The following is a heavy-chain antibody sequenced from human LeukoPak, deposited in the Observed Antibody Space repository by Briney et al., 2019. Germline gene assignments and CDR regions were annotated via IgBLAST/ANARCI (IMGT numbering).Heavy chain of an antibody. CDR2: ISSSSSYI. D-gene: IGHD4-17*01. J-gene: IGHJ4*02. V-gene: IGHV3-21*01. CDR3: ARDMGSYGRRVPYYFDY. CDR1: GFTFSSYS. Sequence: GGSLRLSCAASGFTFSSYSMNWVRQAPGKGLEWVSSISSSSSYIYYADSVKGRFTISRDNAKNSLYLQMNSLRAEYTAVYYCARDMGSYGRRVPYYFDYWGQGTLVTVSS.